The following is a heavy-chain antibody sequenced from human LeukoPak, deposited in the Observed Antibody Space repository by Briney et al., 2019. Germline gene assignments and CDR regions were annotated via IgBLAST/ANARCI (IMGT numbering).Heavy chain of an antibody. CDR1: GFTFSIYW. CDR3: ARRTAAGKYYFDS. D-gene: IGHD6-13*01. Sequence: GGSLRLSCAASGFTFSIYWMHWVRQAPGKGLVWVSVINTDGSSTNYADSVKGRFTISRDNAKNTLYLQMNSLRAEDTAVYYCARRTAAGKYYFDSWGQGTLVTVSS. CDR2: INTDGSST. V-gene: IGHV3-74*01. J-gene: IGHJ4*02.